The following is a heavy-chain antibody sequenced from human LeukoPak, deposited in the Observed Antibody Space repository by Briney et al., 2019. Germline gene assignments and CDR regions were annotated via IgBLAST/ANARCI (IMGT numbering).Heavy chain of an antibody. CDR3: ANSRPYSIDAFDI. D-gene: IGHD1-26*01. CDR2: ISGSGGST. V-gene: IGHV3-23*01. CDR1: GITFSSYG. Sequence: QPGGTLRLSCAASGITFSSYGMSWVRQAPGKGLEWVPAISGSGGSTYYADSVKGRFTISRDNSKNTLYLQMNSLRAEDTAVYYCANSRPYSIDAFDIWGQGTMVTVSS. J-gene: IGHJ3*02.